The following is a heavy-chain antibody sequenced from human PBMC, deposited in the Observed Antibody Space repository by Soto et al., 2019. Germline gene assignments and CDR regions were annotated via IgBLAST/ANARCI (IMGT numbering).Heavy chain of an antibody. V-gene: IGHV3-30-3*01. J-gene: IGHJ4*02. CDR1: GFTFSSYA. Sequence: PGGSLRLSCAASGFTFSSYAMHWVRQAPGKGLEWVAVISYDGSNKYYADSVKGRFTISRDNSKKTLCLQMNSLRAEDTAVYYCAREGDTDYYFDYWGQGTLVTVSS. D-gene: IGHD5-18*01. CDR2: ISYDGSNK. CDR3: AREGDTDYYFDY.